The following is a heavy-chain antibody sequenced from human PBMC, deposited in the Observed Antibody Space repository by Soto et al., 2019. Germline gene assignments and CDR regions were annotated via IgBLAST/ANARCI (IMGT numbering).Heavy chain of an antibody. J-gene: IGHJ4*02. D-gene: IGHD4-17*01. CDR2: ISYDGSNK. CDR3: AKENYGDYYLDY. CDR1: GFTFSSYG. V-gene: IGHV3-30*18. Sequence: GGSLRLSCAASGFTFSSYGMHWVRQAPGKGLEWVAVISYDGSNKYYADSVKGRFTISRDNSKNTLYLQMNSLRAEDTAVYYCAKENYGDYYLDYWGQGTLVTVSS.